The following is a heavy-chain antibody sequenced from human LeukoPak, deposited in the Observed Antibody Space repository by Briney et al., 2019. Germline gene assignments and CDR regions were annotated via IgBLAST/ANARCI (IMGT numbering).Heavy chain of an antibody. Sequence: TGGSLRLSCAASGXTFSSYAMSWVRQAPGKGLQWVSAISGSGGSTYYADSVKGRFIISRDNSKNTLYLQMNSLRAEDTAVYYCANRPTVTESRYNWFDPWGQETLVTVSS. J-gene: IGHJ5*02. D-gene: IGHD4-17*01. CDR2: ISGSGGST. V-gene: IGHV3-23*01. CDR1: GXTFSSYA. CDR3: ANRPTVTESRYNWFDP.